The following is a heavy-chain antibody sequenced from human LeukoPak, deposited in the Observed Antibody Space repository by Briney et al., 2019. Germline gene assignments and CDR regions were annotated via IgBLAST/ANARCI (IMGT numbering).Heavy chain of an antibody. V-gene: IGHV3-30*18. CDR2: ISYDGSNK. CDR1: GFTFSSYG. CDR3: AKDRWDYYGSGSPLDY. D-gene: IGHD3-10*01. J-gene: IGHJ4*02. Sequence: PGGSLRLSCAASGFTFSSYGMHWVRQAPGKGLEWVAVISYDGSNKYYADSVKGRFTISRDNSKNTLYLQMNSLRAEDTAVYYCAKDRWDYYGSGSPLDYWGPGTLVTVSS.